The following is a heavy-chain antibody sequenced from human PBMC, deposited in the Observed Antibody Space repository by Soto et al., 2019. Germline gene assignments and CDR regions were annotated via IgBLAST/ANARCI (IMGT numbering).Heavy chain of an antibody. CDR2: MNPNSGNT. J-gene: IGHJ4*02. D-gene: IGHD4-17*01. CDR1: GYTFTSYD. Sequence: ASVKVSCKASGYTFTSYDINWVRQATGQGLEWMGWMNPNSGNTGYAQKFQGRVTMTRNTSISTAHMELSSLRSEDTAVYYCARDLCDYGDCVDYWGQGTLVTVSS. V-gene: IGHV1-8*01. CDR3: ARDLCDYGDCVDY.